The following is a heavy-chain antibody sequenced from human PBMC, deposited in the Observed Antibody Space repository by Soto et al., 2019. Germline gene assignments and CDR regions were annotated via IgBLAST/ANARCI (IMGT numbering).Heavy chain of an antibody. Sequence: GGSLRLSCAASGFTFSSYGMHWVRQAPGKGLEWVAVIWYDGSNKNYADSVKGRFTISRDKSKNTLYLQMNSLRAEDTAVYYCSRDGEDIVLMVYAGRPPHYYMDVWGKGTTVTVSS. CDR1: GFTFSSYG. D-gene: IGHD2-8*01. CDR2: IWYDGSNK. CDR3: SRDGEDIVLMVYAGRPPHYYMDV. V-gene: IGHV3-33*01. J-gene: IGHJ6*03.